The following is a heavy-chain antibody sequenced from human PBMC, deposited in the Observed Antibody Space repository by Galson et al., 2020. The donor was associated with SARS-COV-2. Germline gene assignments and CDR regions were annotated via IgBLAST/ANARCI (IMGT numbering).Heavy chain of an antibody. CDR1: GFTFRDYA. J-gene: IGHJ4*02. CDR3: ARARYSEAYEDY. V-gene: IGHV3-64*02. Sequence: GGSLRLSCVASGFTFRDYAIHWVRQGPGKGLQFVASISSNGGSTYYADSVKGRFTISRDNSKNTVYLQMGSLRGEDKAVYYCARARYSEAYEDYWGQGTLVSVSS. CDR2: ISSNGGST. D-gene: IGHD5-12*01.